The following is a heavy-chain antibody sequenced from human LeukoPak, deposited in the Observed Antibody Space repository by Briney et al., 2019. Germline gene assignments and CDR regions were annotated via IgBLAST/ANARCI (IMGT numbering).Heavy chain of an antibody. CDR3: AKAGSGWFFDY. CDR2: IYSGGST. D-gene: IGHD6-19*01. Sequence: GGSLRLSCAASGFTVSSNYMSWVRQAPGKGLEWVSVIYSGGSTYYADSVKGRFTISRDNSKNTLYLQMNSLRAEDTAVYYCAKAGSGWFFDYWGQGTLVTVSS. V-gene: IGHV3-66*01. CDR1: GFTVSSNY. J-gene: IGHJ4*02.